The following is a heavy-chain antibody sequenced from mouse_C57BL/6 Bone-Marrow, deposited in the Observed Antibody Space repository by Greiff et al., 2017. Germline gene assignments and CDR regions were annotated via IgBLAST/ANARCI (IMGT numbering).Heavy chain of an antibody. J-gene: IGHJ1*03. D-gene: IGHD1-1*01. CDR2: IDPENGDT. Sequence: VQLQQSGAELVRPGASVKLSCTASGFNIKDDYMHWVKQRPEQGLEWIGWIDPENGDTEYASKFQGKATRTADTSSNTAYLHLSSLTSEDTAVYYCTPYYYGSSYGYVDVWGTGTTVTVSS. CDR1: GFNIKDDY. CDR3: TPYYYGSSYGYVDV. V-gene: IGHV14-4*01.